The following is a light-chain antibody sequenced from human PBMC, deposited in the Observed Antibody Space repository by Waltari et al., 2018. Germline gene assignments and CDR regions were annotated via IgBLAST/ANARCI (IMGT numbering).Light chain of an antibody. V-gene: IGLV2-8*01. CDR2: GVN. CDR3: SSYAGSSYV. Sequence: QSALTQPPSASGSLGQSVTISCTGTSSDVGNYNYVSWYQQHPGRAPKLIIYGVNRRPAGVPYRFSGSKSGNPASLAVSGLQPEDEADYYCSSYAGSSYVFGTGTTVTVL. J-gene: IGLJ1*01. CDR1: SSDVGNYNY.